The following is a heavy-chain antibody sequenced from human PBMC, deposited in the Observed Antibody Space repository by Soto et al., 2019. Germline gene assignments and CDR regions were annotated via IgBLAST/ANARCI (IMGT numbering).Heavy chain of an antibody. V-gene: IGHV1-69*13. D-gene: IGHD3-3*01. CDR3: ARDRWGGYTLSSGYYYYGMDV. CDR2: IIPIFGTA. Sequence: ASVKVSCKASGGTFSSYAISWVRQAPGLGLEWMGGIIPIFGTANYAQKFQGRVTITADESTSTAYMELSSLRSEDTAVYYCARDRWGGYTLSSGYYYYGMDVWGQGTTVTISS. J-gene: IGHJ6*02. CDR1: GGTFSSYA.